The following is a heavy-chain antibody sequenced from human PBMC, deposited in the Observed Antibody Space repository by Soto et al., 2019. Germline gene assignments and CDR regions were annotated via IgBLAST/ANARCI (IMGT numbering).Heavy chain of an antibody. J-gene: IGHJ5*02. V-gene: IGHV1-3*01. CDR1: GYTFTSYA. D-gene: IGHD3-22*01. CDR2: INGGNGNT. CDR3: ARPIYDSSGYYYLLDL. Sequence: GASVKVSCKASGYTFTSYALHLVRQDPGQRLEWIGWINGGNGNTKYSQKFHGRVTITRDTSASTAYMELSSLRSEDTAVYYCARPIYDSSGYYYLLDLWGQGTLVTVSS.